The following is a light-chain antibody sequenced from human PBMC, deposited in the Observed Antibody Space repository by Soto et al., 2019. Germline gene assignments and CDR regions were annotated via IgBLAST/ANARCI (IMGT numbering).Light chain of an antibody. Sequence: EIVMTQSPATLSVSPGERATLSCRASQSVSSSLAWYQQKPGQAPRLLIYGASTRATGIPARFSGSGSGKEFTLTISSLQSEDFAVYYCQQYNNWLRTFGQGTRLEIK. CDR1: QSVSSS. CDR3: QQYNNWLRT. CDR2: GAS. J-gene: IGKJ5*01. V-gene: IGKV3-15*01.